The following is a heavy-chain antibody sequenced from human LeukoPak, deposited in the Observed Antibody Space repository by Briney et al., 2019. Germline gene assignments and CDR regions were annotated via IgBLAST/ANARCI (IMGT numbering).Heavy chain of an antibody. CDR2: ISRSGATI. J-gene: IGHJ4*02. CDR3: SRDRGGGDIYFDY. V-gene: IGHV3-48*03. CDR1: GFTSSSYG. Sequence: GGSLRLSCAASGFTSSSYGMNWVRQAPGKGPEWISYISRSGATIYYADSVKGRFTISRDNAKNSLYLQMSSLGAEDMAIYYCSRDRGGGDIYFDYWGQGTLVTVSS. D-gene: IGHD2-21*02.